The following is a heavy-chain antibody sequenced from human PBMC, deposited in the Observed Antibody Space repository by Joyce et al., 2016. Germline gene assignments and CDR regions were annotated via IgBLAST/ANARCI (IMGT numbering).Heavy chain of an antibody. CDR2: ISYDGIYK. D-gene: IGHD6-25*01. Sequence: QVQLVESGGGVVQPGRSLRLSCAASGLTLSNYGVHWVRQAPGKGLELVAVISYDGIYKYYVDSVKGRFTISRDNSKNTVFLEMNSLRTEDTAVYYCAKILTATYSSGWFLDYWGQGTLVTVSS. CDR1: GLTLSNYG. CDR3: AKILTATYSSGWFLDY. V-gene: IGHV3-30*18. J-gene: IGHJ4*02.